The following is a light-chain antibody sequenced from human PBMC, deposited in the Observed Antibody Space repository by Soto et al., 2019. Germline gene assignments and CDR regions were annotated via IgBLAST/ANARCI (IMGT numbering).Light chain of an antibody. CDR3: SSYGGNNNLV. J-gene: IGLJ2*01. Sequence: QSVLTQPPSASGSPGQSVAISCTGTSSDVGGYNYVSWYQQHPGEAPKLMIYEVNKRPSGVPDRFSGSKSGNTASLTVSGLQAEDEADYYCSSYGGNNNLVFGGGTKLTVL. CDR2: EVN. V-gene: IGLV2-8*01. CDR1: SSDVGGYNY.